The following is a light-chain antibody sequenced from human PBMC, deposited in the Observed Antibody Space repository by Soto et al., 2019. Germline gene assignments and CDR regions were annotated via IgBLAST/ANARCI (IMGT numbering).Light chain of an antibody. J-gene: IGKJ5*01. CDR1: QSFSYW. CDR2: KAS. CDR3: QQSYSTLIT. V-gene: IGKV1-5*03. Sequence: DIQMTQSPSTLSASVGDRVTIACRSSQSFSYWLAWFQQKPGKAPKLLIYKASILEIGVPSRFSGSGSGTEFTLTISSLQPEDFATYYCQQSYSTLITFGQGTRLEIK.